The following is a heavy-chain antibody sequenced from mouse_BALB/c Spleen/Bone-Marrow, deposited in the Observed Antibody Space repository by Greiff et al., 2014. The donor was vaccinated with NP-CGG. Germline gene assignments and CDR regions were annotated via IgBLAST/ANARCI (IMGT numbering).Heavy chain of an antibody. CDR1: GFTFSDYY. Sequence: EVQRVESGGGLVKPGGSLKLSCAASGFTFSDYYMYWVRQTPEKRLEWVAIISDGGSYTYYPDSVKGRFTISRDNAKNNLYLQMSSLKSEDTAMYYCAREGDGAYWGQGTLVTVSA. V-gene: IGHV5-4*02. J-gene: IGHJ3*01. CDR2: ISDGGSYT. D-gene: IGHD3-3*01. CDR3: AREGDGAY.